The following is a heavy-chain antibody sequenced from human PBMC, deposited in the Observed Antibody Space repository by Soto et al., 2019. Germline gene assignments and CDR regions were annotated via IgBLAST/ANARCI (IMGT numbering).Heavy chain of an antibody. Sequence: QVLLVQSRAEVKKPGSSVEVSCKASGGTFSSYAISWVRQAPGQGLEWMGGIIPMFPTTNYAQKFLGRVTITADESTSTAYLELNSLTSEDTAVYYCARSSDAGCRGGSCYVAYGMDVWGQGTTVTVSS. J-gene: IGHJ6*02. CDR2: IIPMFPTT. CDR1: GGTFSSYA. D-gene: IGHD2-15*01. V-gene: IGHV1-69*01. CDR3: ARSSDAGCRGGSCYVAYGMDV.